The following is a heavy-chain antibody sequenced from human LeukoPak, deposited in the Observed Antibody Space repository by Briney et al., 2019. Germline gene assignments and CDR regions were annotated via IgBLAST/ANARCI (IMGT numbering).Heavy chain of an antibody. CDR1: GFTFINYV. Sequence: GGSLRLSCAASGFTFINYVMTWVRQAPGKGLEWLSGISGSGGSTYYADSVKGRFTISRDNSKNTLYLQMNSLRAEDTAVYYCAKAPYYYDSSGYSYWGQGTLVTVSS. J-gene: IGHJ4*02. V-gene: IGHV3-23*01. CDR3: AKAPYYYDSSGYSY. CDR2: ISGSGGST. D-gene: IGHD3-22*01.